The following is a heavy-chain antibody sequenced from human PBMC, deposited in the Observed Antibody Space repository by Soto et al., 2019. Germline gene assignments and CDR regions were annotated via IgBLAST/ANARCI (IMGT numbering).Heavy chain of an antibody. D-gene: IGHD3-10*01. CDR1: GYSINSDDY. J-gene: IGHJ3*02. Sequence: PSETLSLTCTVSGYSINSDDYWGWIRRPPGKGLEWIGSIYYSGSTYYNPSLKSRVTISVDTSKNQFSLKLSSVTAADTAVYYCARPTSGAFDIWGQGTMVTVSS. V-gene: IGHV4-38-2*02. CDR2: IYYSGST. CDR3: ARPTSGAFDI.